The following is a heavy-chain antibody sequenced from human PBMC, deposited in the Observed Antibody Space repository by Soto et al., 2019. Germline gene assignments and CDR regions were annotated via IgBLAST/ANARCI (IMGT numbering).Heavy chain of an antibody. CDR3: ASTRYYDSSGTFDY. J-gene: IGHJ4*02. D-gene: IGHD3-22*01. CDR1: GDSISSGDYY. V-gene: IGHV4-31*03. Sequence: SETLSLTCTVSGDSISSGDYYWSWIRQHPGKGLEWIGYIYYSGSTYYNPSLKSRVTISVDTSKNQFSLKLSSVTAADTAVYYCASTRYYDSSGTFDYWGQGTLVTVSS. CDR2: IYYSGST.